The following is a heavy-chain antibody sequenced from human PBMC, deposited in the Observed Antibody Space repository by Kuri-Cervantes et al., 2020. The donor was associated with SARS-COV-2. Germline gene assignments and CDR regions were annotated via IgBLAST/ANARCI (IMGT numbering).Heavy chain of an antibody. CDR1: GYTFTSYD. D-gene: IGHD3-3*01. CDR3: AREPYDFWSGYYTGYYFDY. J-gene: IGHJ4*02. V-gene: IGHV1-8*03. Sequence: ASVKVSCKASGYTFTSYDINWVRQATGQGLEWMGWMNPNSGNTGYAQKFQGRVTITRNTSISTAYMELSSLRSEDTAVYYCAREPYDFWSGYYTGYYFDYWGQGTLVTVSS. CDR2: MNPNSGNT.